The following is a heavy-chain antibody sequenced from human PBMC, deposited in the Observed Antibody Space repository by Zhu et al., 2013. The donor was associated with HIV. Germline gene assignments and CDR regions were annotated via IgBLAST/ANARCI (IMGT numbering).Heavy chain of an antibody. CDR3: AKDPDYYDSSGYYTPVYDY. CDR2: IYSGGST. J-gene: IGHJ4*02. D-gene: IGHD3-22*01. CDR1: GFTVSSNY. V-gene: IGHV3-53*01. Sequence: EVQLVESGGGLIQPGGSLRLSCAASGFTVSSNYMSWVRQAPGKGLEWVSVIYSGGSTYYADSVKGRFTISRDNSKNTLYLQMNSLRAEDTAVYYCAKDPDYYDSSGYYTPVYDYWGQGTLVTVSS.